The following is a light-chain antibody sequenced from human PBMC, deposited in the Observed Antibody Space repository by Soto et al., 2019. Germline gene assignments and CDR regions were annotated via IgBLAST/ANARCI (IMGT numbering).Light chain of an antibody. CDR1: SSDVGAYNY. CDR2: VVS. V-gene: IGLV2-8*01. J-gene: IGLJ3*02. Sequence: QSVLTQPPSASGSPGQSVTISCTGTSSDVGAYNYVSWYQQYPGKAPKLMIYVVSKRPSGVPDRFSGSKSGKTASLTVSGLQPEDEADYYCTSYAGSNIWVFGGGTQLTVL. CDR3: TSYAGSNIWV.